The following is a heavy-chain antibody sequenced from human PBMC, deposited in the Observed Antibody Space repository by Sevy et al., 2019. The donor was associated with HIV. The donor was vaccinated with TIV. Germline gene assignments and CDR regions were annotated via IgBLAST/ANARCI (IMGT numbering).Heavy chain of an antibody. D-gene: IGHD6-13*01. CDR2: IYSGGST. CDR3: ARIGGSSWFYFDY. V-gene: IGHV3-53*01. Sequence: GGSLRLSCAASGFTVSSNYMSWVRQAPGKWLEWVSVIYSGGSTYYADSVKGRFTISRDNSKNTLYLQMNSLRAEDTAVYYCARIGGSSWFYFDYWGQRTLVTVSS. CDR1: GFTVSSNY. J-gene: IGHJ4*02.